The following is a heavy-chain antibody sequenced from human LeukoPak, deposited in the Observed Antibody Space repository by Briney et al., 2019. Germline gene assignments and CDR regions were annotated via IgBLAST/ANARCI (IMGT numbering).Heavy chain of an antibody. V-gene: IGHV1-2*02. D-gene: IGHD5-24*01. J-gene: IGHJ4*02. CDR1: GFTFTGYY. CDR3: AREIGPIQLHLWGSAFDY. CDR2: INPNSGGT. Sequence: GASVKVSCKVSGFTFTGYYIHWVRQAPGQGLEWMGWINPNSGGTNFAQKFQGRVTMTRDTSISTAYMELNSLRSEDTAVYYCAREIGPIQLHLWGSAFDYWGQGTLVTVSS.